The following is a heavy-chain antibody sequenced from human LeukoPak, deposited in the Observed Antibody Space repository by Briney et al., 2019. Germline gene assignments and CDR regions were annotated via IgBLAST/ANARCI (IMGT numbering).Heavy chain of an antibody. V-gene: IGHV4-38-2*02. CDR3: ARERSSWYFAFDI. D-gene: IGHD6-13*01. J-gene: IGHJ3*02. CDR2: ISHGGST. CDR1: DYSISNAYY. Sequence: SETLSLTCAVSDYSISNAYYWGWIRQPPGKGLEWIGSISHGGSTHYNASLKSRVTISLEASKNQFSLKLSSVTAADTAVCYCARERSSWYFAFDIWGQGTMVTVSS.